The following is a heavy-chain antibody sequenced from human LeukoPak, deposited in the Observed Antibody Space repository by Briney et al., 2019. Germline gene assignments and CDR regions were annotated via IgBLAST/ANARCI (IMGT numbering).Heavy chain of an antibody. D-gene: IGHD6-13*01. V-gene: IGHV3-30*18. Sequence: GRSPRLSCAASGFTFSSYGMHWVRQAPGQGLEWVAVISYDGSNKYYADSVKGRFTISRDNSKNTLYLQMNRLRAEDTAVYYCAKRAGVIAAAGRDWFDPWGQGTLVTVSS. CDR3: AKRAGVIAAAGRDWFDP. CDR2: ISYDGSNK. CDR1: GFTFSSYG. J-gene: IGHJ5*02.